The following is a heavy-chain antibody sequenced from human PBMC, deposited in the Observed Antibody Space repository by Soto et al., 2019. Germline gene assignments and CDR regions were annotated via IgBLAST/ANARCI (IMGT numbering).Heavy chain of an antibody. CDR2: IYWDDDK. V-gene: IGHV2-5*02. D-gene: IGHD6-13*01. Sequence: QITLKESGPTLVKPTQTLTLTCTFSGFSLSTSGVGVGWIRQPPGKALEWLALIYWDDDKRYSPSLKSRLTITKDTSKNQVVRTMTNMDPVDTATYYCAHRPRGIAAAGTGWFDPWGQGTLVTVSS. CDR3: AHRPRGIAAAGTGWFDP. CDR1: GFSLSTSGVG. J-gene: IGHJ5*02.